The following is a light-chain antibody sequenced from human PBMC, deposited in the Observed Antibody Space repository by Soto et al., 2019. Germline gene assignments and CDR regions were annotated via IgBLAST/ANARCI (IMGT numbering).Light chain of an antibody. CDR2: DAS. V-gene: IGKV1-5*02. CDR3: QQYNSYPT. CDR1: QSVSTR. Sequence: DIQMTQSPSSLSASVGDRVTIICRASQSVSTRLAWYQQKPGKAPKLLIYDASSLESGVPSRFSGSGSGTEFTLTISSLQPDDFATYYCQQYNSYPTFGQGTKVDI. J-gene: IGKJ1*01.